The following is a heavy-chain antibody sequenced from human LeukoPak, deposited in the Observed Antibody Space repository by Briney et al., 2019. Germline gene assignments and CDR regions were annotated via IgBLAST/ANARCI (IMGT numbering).Heavy chain of an antibody. J-gene: IGHJ3*02. CDR1: GYTFTSYG. V-gene: IGHV1-18*01. CDR3: ARMGDDFWSHPPNNAFDI. Sequence: ASVKVSCKASGYTFTSYGISWVRQAPGQGLEWMGWISAYNGNTNYAQKLQGRVTMTTDTSTSTAYMELRSLRSDDTAVYYCARMGDDFWSHPPNNAFDIWGQGTMVTVSS. D-gene: IGHD3-3*01. CDR2: ISAYNGNT.